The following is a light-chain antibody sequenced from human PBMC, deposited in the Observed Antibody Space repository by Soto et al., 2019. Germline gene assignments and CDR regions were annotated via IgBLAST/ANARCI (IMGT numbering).Light chain of an antibody. V-gene: IGLV2-14*01. CDR2: EVS. CDR1: RGDVGGYNY. CDR3: SSYIGSSTTYV. Sequence: QSALTQPASVSGSPGQSITISCTGTRGDVGGYNYVPWYQQHPGKAPKLMIYEVSDRPSGVSDRFSGSKSGNTASLTISGLQAEDEADYYCSSYIGSSTTYVFGTGTKLTVL. J-gene: IGLJ1*01.